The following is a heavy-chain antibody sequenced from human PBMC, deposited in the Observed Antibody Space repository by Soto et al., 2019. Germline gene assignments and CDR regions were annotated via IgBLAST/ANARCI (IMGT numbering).Heavy chain of an antibody. V-gene: IGHV4-31*03. J-gene: IGHJ4*02. CDR2: SYYSGST. Sequence: QVQVQESGPGLVKPSQTLSLTCTVSGGSISSGGYYWRWIRQHPGKGLEWIGYSYYSGSTYYNPSLKSRVTISVDTSKNQFSLKLSSVTAADTAVYYCARDIENYFDYWGQGTLVTVSS. CDR3: ARDIENYFDY. CDR1: GGSISSGGYY.